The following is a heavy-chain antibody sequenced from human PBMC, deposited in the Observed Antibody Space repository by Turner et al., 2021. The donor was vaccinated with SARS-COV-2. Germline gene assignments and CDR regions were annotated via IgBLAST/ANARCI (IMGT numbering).Heavy chain of an antibody. V-gene: IGHV3-13*05. CDR3: ARGRGYCSSTSCYTNDAFDI. D-gene: IGHD2-2*02. Sequence: EVQLVESGGGLVQPGGSLRLSCAASGFTFSSYDMHWVRQATGKGLEWVSGIGTAGDPYYPGSVKGRFTISRENAKNSLYLQMNSLRAGDTAVYYCARGRGYCSSTSCYTNDAFDIWGQGTMVTISS. CDR1: GFTFSSYD. CDR2: IGTAGDP. J-gene: IGHJ3*02.